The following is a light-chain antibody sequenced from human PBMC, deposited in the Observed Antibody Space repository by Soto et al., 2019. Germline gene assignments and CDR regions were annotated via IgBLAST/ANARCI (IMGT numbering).Light chain of an antibody. CDR2: DAS. CDR1: QSVSNY. Sequence: EIVLTQSPATLSLSPGEGATLSCRASQSVSNYLAWYQQKPGQAPRLLIFDASKRATGIPARFSGSGSGTDFTLTISSLEPEDFTVYYCQQRSNWPLTFGGGTKVEIK. CDR3: QQRSNWPLT. V-gene: IGKV3-11*01. J-gene: IGKJ4*01.